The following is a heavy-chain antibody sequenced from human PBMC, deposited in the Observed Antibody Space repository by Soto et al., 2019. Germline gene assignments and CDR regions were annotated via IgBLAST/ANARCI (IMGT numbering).Heavy chain of an antibody. Sequence: GGSLRLSCAASGFTFSSYAMHWVRQAPGKGLEWVAVISYDGSNKYYADSVKGRFTISRDNSKNTLYLQMNSLRAEDTAVYYCARNLSPREDILTGFELRTWGQGTLVTVSS. CDR2: ISYDGSNK. D-gene: IGHD3-9*01. J-gene: IGHJ5*02. CDR3: ARNLSPREDILTGFELRT. CDR1: GFTFSSYA. V-gene: IGHV3-30-3*01.